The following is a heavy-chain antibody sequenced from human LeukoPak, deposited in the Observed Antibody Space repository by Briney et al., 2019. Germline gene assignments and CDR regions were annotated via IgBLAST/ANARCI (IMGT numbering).Heavy chain of an antibody. CDR2: IYHSGST. CDR1: GGSISSGGYY. CDR3: ARAGDYGDVYFDY. Sequence: PSETLSLTCTVSGGSISSGGYYWSWIRQPPGKGLEWIGYIYHSGSTNYNPSLKSRVTISVDTSKNQFSLKLSSVTAADTAVYYCARAGDYGDVYFDYWGQGTLVTVSS. V-gene: IGHV4-61*08. J-gene: IGHJ4*02. D-gene: IGHD4-17*01.